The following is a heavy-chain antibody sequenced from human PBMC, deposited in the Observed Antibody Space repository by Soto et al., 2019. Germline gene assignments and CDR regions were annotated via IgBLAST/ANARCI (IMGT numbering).Heavy chain of an antibody. Sequence: QVQLVQSGAEVKKPGASVKVSCKASGYTFTRYDINWVRQATGQGLEWMGWMNPNSGNTGYAQKFQGRVTMTRNTSISTAYMGLSSLRPEDTAVYYGARGWTAAAPPYYYYMDVWGKGTTVTVSS. D-gene: IGHD6-13*01. CDR1: GYTFTRYD. CDR3: ARGWTAAAPPYYYYMDV. J-gene: IGHJ6*03. CDR2: MNPNSGNT. V-gene: IGHV1-8*01.